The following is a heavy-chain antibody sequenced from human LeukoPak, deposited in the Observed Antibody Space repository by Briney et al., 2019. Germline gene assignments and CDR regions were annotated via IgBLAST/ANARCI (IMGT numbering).Heavy chain of an antibody. CDR3: ARAWSSGWVDAFDI. D-gene: IGHD6-19*01. J-gene: IGHJ3*02. Sequence: PGGSLRLSCAAPGFTFSSYGMHWVRQAPGKGLEWVAVISYDGSNKYYADSVKGRFTISRDNSKNTLYLQMNSLRAEDTAVYYCARAWSSGWVDAFDIWGQGTMVTVSS. V-gene: IGHV3-30*03. CDR1: GFTFSSYG. CDR2: ISYDGSNK.